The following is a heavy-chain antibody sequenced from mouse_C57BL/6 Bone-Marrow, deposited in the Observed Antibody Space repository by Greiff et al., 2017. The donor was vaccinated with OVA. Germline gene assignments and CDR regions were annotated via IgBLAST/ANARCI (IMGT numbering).Heavy chain of an antibody. CDR1: GFTFSNYA. Sequence: DVMLVESGGGLVKPGGSLKLSCAASGFTFSNYAMSWVRQTPEKRLEWVATISDGGSYTYYPDNVKGRSTISRDNAKNNLYLQMSHLKSEDTAMYYCAGYANSYAMDYWGQGTSVTVSS. J-gene: IGHJ4*01. D-gene: IGHD2-1*01. V-gene: IGHV5-4*03. CDR3: AGYANSYAMDY. CDR2: ISDGGSYT.